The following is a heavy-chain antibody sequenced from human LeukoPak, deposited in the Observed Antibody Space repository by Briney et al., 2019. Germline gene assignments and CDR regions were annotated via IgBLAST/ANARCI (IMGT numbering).Heavy chain of an antibody. CDR2: IYYSGST. CDR1: GFTFSDYY. J-gene: IGHJ5*02. Sequence: GSLRLSCAASGFTFSDYYMSWIRQPPGKGLEWIGSIYYSGSTYYNPSLKSRVTISVDTSKNQFSLKLSSVTAADTAVYYCARRTVDGFDPWGQGTLVTVSS. V-gene: IGHV4-39*01. CDR3: ARRTVDGFDP.